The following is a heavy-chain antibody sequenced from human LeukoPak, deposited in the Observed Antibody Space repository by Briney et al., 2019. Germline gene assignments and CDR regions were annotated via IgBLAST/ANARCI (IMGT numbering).Heavy chain of an antibody. J-gene: IGHJ4*02. CDR2: ISYDGSNK. CDR1: GFTFSSYA. V-gene: IGHV3-30*04. Sequence: GGSLRLSCAASGFTFSSYAMHWVRQAPGKGLEWVAVISYDGSNKHYADSVKGRFTISRDNSKNTLYLQMNSLRAEDTAVYYCARSGYYYGSGSYYDYWGQGTLVTVSS. D-gene: IGHD3-10*01. CDR3: ARSGYYYGSGSYYDY.